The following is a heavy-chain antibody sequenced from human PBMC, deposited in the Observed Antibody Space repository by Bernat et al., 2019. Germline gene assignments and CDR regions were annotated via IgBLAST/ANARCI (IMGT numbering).Heavy chain of an antibody. J-gene: IGHJ4*02. V-gene: IGHV4-59*01. CDR1: GCSISSDS. Sequence: QVQLQESGPGLVKPSETLSLTCTVSGCSISSDSWSWIRQPPGKGLEWIGDFYYSGSTNYNPSLKSRVTISVDPSKSQFSLKLTSVTAADTAVYYCARGKAVWGSYNPHFDYWGQGTLVTVSS. D-gene: IGHD3-16*01. CDR3: ARGKAVWGSYNPHFDY. CDR2: FYYSGST.